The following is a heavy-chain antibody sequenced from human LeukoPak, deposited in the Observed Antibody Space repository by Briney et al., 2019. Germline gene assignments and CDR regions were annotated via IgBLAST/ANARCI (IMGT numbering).Heavy chain of an antibody. CDR2: IIPIFDTA. CDR1: GGTFNNYA. V-gene: IGHV1-69*05. D-gene: IGHD6-13*01. CDR3: ARGPLSSSWYDYYYYYYYMDV. Sequence: SVKVSCKASGGTFNNYAISWVRQALGQGLEWMGGIIPIFDTANYAQKFQGRVTMTRDTSTSTVYMELSSLRSEDTAVYYCARGPLSSSWYDYYYYYYYMDVWGKGTTVTISS. J-gene: IGHJ6*03.